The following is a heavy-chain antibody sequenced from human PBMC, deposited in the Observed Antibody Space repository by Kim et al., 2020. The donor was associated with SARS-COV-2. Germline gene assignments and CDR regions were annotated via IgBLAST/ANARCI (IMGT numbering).Heavy chain of an antibody. Sequence: ASVKVSCKASGYTFTSYYMHWVRQAPGQGLEWMGIINPSGGSTSYAQKFQGRVTMTRDTSTSTVYMELSSLRSEDTAVYYCARDKGGTSLGVFGVGIIGPGDYWGPGTLVTVPS. D-gene: IGHD3-3*01. CDR1: GYTFTSYY. J-gene: IGHJ4*02. CDR3: ARDKGGTSLGVFGVGIIGPGDY. CDR2: INPSGGST. V-gene: IGHV1-46*01.